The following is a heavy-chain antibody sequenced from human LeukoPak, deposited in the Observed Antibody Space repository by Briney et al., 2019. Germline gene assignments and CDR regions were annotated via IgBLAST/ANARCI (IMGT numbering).Heavy chain of an antibody. D-gene: IGHD2-15*01. CDR1: GFTFSSYA. V-gene: IGHV3-30*01. CDR2: ISYDGSNK. J-gene: IGHJ4*02. CDR3: ARDLDIVVVVAATPGY. Sequence: GGSLRLSCAASGFTFSSYAMHWVRQAPGKGLEWVAVISYDGSNKYYADSVKGRFTISRDNSKNTLYLQMNSLRAEDTAVYYCARDLDIVVVVAATPGYGGQGTLVTVSS.